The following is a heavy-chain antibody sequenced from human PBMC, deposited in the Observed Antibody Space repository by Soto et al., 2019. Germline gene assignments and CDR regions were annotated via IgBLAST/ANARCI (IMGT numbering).Heavy chain of an antibody. Sequence: SGPTLVNPTQTLTLTCTFSGFSLSTSGVGVGWIRQPPGKALEWLALIYWNDDKRYSPSLKSRLTIAKDTSKNHVVLTMANMDPVDTSSYYCAHNFAPYNWNFKDAVYYWGQGTLVTVSS. CDR1: GFSLSTSGVG. J-gene: IGHJ4*02. D-gene: IGHD1-7*01. CDR2: IYWNDDK. CDR3: AHNFAPYNWNFKDAVYY. V-gene: IGHV2-5*01.